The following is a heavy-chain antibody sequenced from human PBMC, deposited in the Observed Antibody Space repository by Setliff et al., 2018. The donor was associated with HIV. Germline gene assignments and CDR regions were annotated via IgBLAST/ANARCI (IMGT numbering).Heavy chain of an antibody. Sequence: GESLKISCKASGYSFTIYWIGWVRQMPGKGLEWMGVIYPGDSDTRYSPSFQGQVTISADKSITTAYVQWSSLKASDTAMYYCATWTRAETSENFQHWSQGTLVT. CDR2: IYPGDSDT. V-gene: IGHV5-51*01. D-gene: IGHD4-17*01. CDR1: GYSFTIYW. CDR3: ATWTRAETSENFQH. J-gene: IGHJ1*01.